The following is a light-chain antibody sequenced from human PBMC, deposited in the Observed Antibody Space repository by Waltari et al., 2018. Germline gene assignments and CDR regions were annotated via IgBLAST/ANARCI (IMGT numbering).Light chain of an antibody. V-gene: IGLV3-19*01. CDR3: LSRDSSGKHLDWV. CDR1: SLRRFS. J-gene: IGLJ3*02. Sequence: SSELTQDPAVSVALGQTVRITCQGASLRRFSESLYTQKPRQAPLLVIYAENNRPSGIPDRFSGSTSGNTSSLTITGARAEDEADYYCLSRDSSGKHLDWVFGGGTTLTV. CDR2: AEN.